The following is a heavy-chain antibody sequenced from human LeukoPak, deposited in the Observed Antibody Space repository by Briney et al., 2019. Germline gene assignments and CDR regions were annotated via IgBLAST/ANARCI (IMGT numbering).Heavy chain of an antibody. Sequence: GGSLRPSCAASGFTFSSYDMHWVRQATGKGLEWVSAIGTAGDTYYPGSVKGRFTISRDNSKYTLFLQMNSLRAEDTAVYYCVRDPNGDYIGAFDMWGPGTMVTVSS. J-gene: IGHJ3*02. CDR3: VRDPNGDYIGAFDM. V-gene: IGHV3-13*01. CDR1: GFTFSSYD. D-gene: IGHD4-17*01. CDR2: IGTAGDT.